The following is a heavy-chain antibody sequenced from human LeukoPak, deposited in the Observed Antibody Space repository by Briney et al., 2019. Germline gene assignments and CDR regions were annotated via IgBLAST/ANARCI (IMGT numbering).Heavy chain of an antibody. CDR3: ARDYDFWSGYYSPTRGYFGY. D-gene: IGHD3-3*01. V-gene: IGHV3-30*02. CDR2: IRYDGSNK. CDR1: GFTFSGSG. Sequence: GSLRLSCAASGFTFSGSGMHCVRQAPGKGLEWVTFIRYDGSNKYYTDSGKGRFTISRDNSKNTLYLQMDSLRAEDTAVYYCARDYDFWSGYYSPTRGYFGYWGQGTLVTVSS. J-gene: IGHJ4*02.